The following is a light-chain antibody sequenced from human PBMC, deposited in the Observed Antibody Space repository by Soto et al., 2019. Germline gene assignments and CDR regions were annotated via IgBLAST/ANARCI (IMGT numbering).Light chain of an antibody. CDR3: QQYDDWPPWT. J-gene: IGKJ1*01. V-gene: IGKV3-15*01. CDR2: GAS. CDR1: QGVNNN. Sequence: EVVMTQSPATLSACPGERATLSCRASQGVNNNLAWYQQKPGQAPRLLIYGASTRATGVPARFTGSGSGAEFTLTISSLQSEDLAVYYCQQYDDWPPWTFGQGTKVEIK.